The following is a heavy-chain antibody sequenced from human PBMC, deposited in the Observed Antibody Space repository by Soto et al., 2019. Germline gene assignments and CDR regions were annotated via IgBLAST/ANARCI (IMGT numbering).Heavy chain of an antibody. CDR3: AATLDSSWGSGYYVLDV. Sequence: SVKVSCKASGFTFATSAVQWVRQARGQSLEWIGWIVVGTVNTNYAQKLQERVIITRDMSTSTAYMELSSLRSEDTAVYYCAATLDSSWGSGYYVLDVWGQGTTVTVS. CDR2: IVVGTVNT. J-gene: IGHJ6*02. CDR1: GFTFATSA. V-gene: IGHV1-58*01. D-gene: IGHD3-16*01.